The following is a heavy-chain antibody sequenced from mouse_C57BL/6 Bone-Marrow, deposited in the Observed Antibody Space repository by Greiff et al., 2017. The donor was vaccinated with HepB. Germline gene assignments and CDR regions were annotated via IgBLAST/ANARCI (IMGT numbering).Heavy chain of an antibody. J-gene: IGHJ3*01. D-gene: IGHD4-1*01. CDR1: GFTFSDYG. V-gene: IGHV5-17*01. CDR3: ARTGPAWFAY. Sequence: VQLKESGGGLVKPGGSLKLSCAASGFTFSDYGMHWVRQAPEKGLEWVAYISSGSSTIYYADTVKGRFTISRDNAKNTLFLQMTSLRSEDTAMYYCARTGPAWFAYWGQGTLVTVSA. CDR2: ISSGSSTI.